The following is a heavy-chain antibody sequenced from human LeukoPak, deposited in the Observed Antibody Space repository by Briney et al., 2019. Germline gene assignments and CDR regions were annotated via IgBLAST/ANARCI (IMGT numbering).Heavy chain of an antibody. V-gene: IGHV1-69*13. D-gene: IGHD3-22*01. J-gene: IGHJ3*02. Sequence: SVKVSCKASGGTFSSYAISWVRQAPGQGLEWMGGIIPIFGTANYAQKFQGRVTITADESTSTAYMELSSLRSEDTAVYYCARDTAYYDSSGYYRSDAFDIWGQGTMVTVSS. CDR3: ARDTAYYDSSGYYRSDAFDI. CDR2: IIPIFGTA. CDR1: GGTFSSYA.